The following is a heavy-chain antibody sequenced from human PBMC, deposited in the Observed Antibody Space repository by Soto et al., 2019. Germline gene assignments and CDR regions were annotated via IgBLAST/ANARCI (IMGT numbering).Heavy chain of an antibody. Sequence: QVQLVESGGGVVQPGRSLRLSCAASGFTFSSYGMHCVRQAPGKGLAWVAVIWYDGSNKYYADSVKGRFNISRDNSKNMLYLQMNSRRAEDTAVYYCARETSRVRGVIGYYYYGMDVWGQGTTVTVSS. V-gene: IGHV3-33*01. CDR2: IWYDGSNK. J-gene: IGHJ6*02. CDR1: GFTFSSYG. D-gene: IGHD3-10*01. CDR3: ARETSRVRGVIGYYYYGMDV.